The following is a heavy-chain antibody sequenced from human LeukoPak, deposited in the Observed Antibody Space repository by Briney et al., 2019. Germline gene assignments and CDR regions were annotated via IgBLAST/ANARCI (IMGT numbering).Heavy chain of an antibody. CDR2: MNPNSGNT. CDR1: GYTFTSYD. D-gene: IGHD5-12*01. Sequence: APVKVSCKASGYTFTSYDINWVRQATGQGLEWMGWMNPNSGNTGYAQKFQGRVTITRNTSISTAYMELSSLRSEDTAVYYCARDRGYSGYNDYWGQGTLVTVSS. V-gene: IGHV1-8*03. CDR3: ARDRGYSGYNDY. J-gene: IGHJ4*02.